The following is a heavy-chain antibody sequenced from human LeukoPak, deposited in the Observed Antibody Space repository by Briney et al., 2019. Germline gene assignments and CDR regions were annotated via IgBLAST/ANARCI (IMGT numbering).Heavy chain of an antibody. Sequence: KPSETLSLTCTVSGGSISSYYWSWIRQPAGKGLEWIGRIYTSGSTNYNPSLKSRVTMSVDTSKNQFSLKLNSVTAADTAVYYCASRYFCSSTSCYTFDYWGQGTLVTVSS. V-gene: IGHV4-4*07. CDR2: IYTSGST. D-gene: IGHD2-2*02. CDR1: GGSISSYY. CDR3: ASRYFCSSTSCYTFDY. J-gene: IGHJ4*02.